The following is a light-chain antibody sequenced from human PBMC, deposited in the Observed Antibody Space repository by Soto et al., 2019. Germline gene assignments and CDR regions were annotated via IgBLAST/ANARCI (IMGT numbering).Light chain of an antibody. CDR3: QQRSNWPPKLT. Sequence: EIVLTQSPATRSLSPGERATLSSRASQSVSSYLAWYQQKPGQAPRLLIYDASNRATGIPARFSGSGSGTDFTLTISSLEPEDFAVYYCQQRSNWPPKLTFGGGTKVEIK. J-gene: IGKJ4*01. CDR1: QSVSSY. V-gene: IGKV3-11*01. CDR2: DAS.